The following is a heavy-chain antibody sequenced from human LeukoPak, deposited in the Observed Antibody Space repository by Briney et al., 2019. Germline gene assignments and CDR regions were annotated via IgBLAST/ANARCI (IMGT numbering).Heavy chain of an antibody. D-gene: IGHD3-10*01. CDR3: AKDLFGTYGSGSFHYYYYGMDV. CDR1: GFTFSSYA. J-gene: IGHJ6*02. CDR2: ISGSGGST. Sequence: GGSLRLSCAASGFTFSSYAMSWVRQAPGKGLEWVSAISGSGGSTYYADSVKGRFTISRDNSKNTLYLQMNSLRAEDTAVYYCAKDLFGTYGSGSFHYYYYGMDVWGQGTTVTVSS. V-gene: IGHV3-23*01.